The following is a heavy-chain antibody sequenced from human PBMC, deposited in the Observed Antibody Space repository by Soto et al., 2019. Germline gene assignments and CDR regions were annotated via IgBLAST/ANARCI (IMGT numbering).Heavy chain of an antibody. CDR3: AREAGYYDTTGYYAY. J-gene: IGHJ4*02. V-gene: IGHV1-2*02. CDR1: GYTFTGYY. D-gene: IGHD3-22*01. CDR2: INPNTGDA. Sequence: QVQLVQSGAEVKKPGASVKVSCKSSGYTFTGYYIHWVRQAPGQGLEWMGWINPNTGDATYAQKFQGRVTMTRDTSTSTASLELHRLTSDETAVYYCAREAGYYDTTGYYAYWGQGTLVTASS.